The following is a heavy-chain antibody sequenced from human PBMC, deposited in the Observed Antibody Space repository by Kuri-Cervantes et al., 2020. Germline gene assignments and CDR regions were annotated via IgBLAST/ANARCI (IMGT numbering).Heavy chain of an antibody. D-gene: IGHD5-24*01. J-gene: IGHJ4*02. CDR3: ARRQGRRDGYNYAPFFDY. CDR1: GYTFTGYY. V-gene: IGHV1-2*02. Sequence: ASVKVSCKASGYTFTGYYMHWVRQAPGQGLEWMGWINPNSGGTNYAQKFQGRVTMTRDTSISTAYMELTRLRSDDTAVYYCARRQGRRDGYNYAPFFDYWGQGTLVTVSS. CDR2: INPNSGGT.